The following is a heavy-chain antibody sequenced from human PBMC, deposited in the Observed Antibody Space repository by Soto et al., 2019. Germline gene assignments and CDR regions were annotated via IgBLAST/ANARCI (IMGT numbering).Heavy chain of an antibody. CDR1: GYTFPNYW. V-gene: IGHV5-51*01. Sequence: ESLKVSCEGFGYTFPNYWIGWVRQMPGKGLEWMGIIYPRDSHNTYNPSFQGQVTISADRSLTSALLQWNTLKASDTATYYCARFAATSGINAFDIWGPGTLVTVSS. CDR3: ARFAATSGINAFDI. D-gene: IGHD1-1*01. CDR2: IYPRDSHN. J-gene: IGHJ3*02.